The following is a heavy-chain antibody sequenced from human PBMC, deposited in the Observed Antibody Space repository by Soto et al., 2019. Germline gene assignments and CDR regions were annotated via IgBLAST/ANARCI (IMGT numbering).Heavy chain of an antibody. CDR2: ISSSGYTV. CDR3: VRYCSTTLCNGVATRTFDY. D-gene: IGHD2-2*01. V-gene: IGHV3-48*03. J-gene: IGHJ4*02. CDR1: RFTFSTYE. Sequence: GGSLRLSCAASRFTFSTYEMNWVRQSPGKGLEWVSYISSSGYTVYYADSVKGRFTISRDNTRNSLYLQMNSLRGEDTALYYCVRYCSTTLCNGVATRTFDYWGQGTLVTVSS.